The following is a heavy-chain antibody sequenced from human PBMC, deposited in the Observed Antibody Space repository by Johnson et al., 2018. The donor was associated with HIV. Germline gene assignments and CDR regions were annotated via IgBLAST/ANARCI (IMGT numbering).Heavy chain of an antibody. CDR3: AGDSRISLVVVVSRGGPVRDVAFDI. Sequence: EVQLVESGGGLIQPGGSLRLSCAASGFTFSDYGMHWVRQAPGKGLEWVGSIKKDGSESYYVDSVKGRFTISRDNAKNSLYLEMNRLRAEDTDVYNCAGDSRISLVVVVSRGGPVRDVAFDIWGQGTMVTVSS. CDR1: GFTFSDYG. D-gene: IGHD3-22*01. V-gene: IGHV3-7*01. J-gene: IGHJ3*02. CDR2: IKKDGSES.